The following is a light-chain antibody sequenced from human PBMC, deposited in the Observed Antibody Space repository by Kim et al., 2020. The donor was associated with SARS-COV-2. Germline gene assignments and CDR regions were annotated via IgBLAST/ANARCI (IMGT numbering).Light chain of an antibody. CDR3: QVWDSSTAV. V-gene: IGLV3-9*01. CDR1: NIGAKS. CDR2: RDA. J-gene: IGLJ3*02. Sequence: SVALGQTARITGGGTNIGAKSVRWYQQKAGQAPVLVICRDANRPSGIPERFSGSNSGNTATLTISRAQAGDEADYYCQVWDSSTAVFGGGTQLTVL.